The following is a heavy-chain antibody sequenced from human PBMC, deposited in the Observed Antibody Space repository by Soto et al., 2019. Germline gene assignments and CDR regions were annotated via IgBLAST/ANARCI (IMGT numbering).Heavy chain of an antibody. Sequence: QVQLVQSGAEVKKPGASVRVSCRPSGYSFTAYYIHWVRQAPGQGLECMGVIDPRNDITSYAEKFQGRVSMIKDTSTRTVYMELSNLRSEDTAVYYCTRVDSWSGYAPFDYWGQGTLLTVSS. D-gene: IGHD3-3*01. CDR2: IDPRNDIT. CDR3: TRVDSWSGYAPFDY. V-gene: IGHV1-46*01. CDR1: GYSFTAYY. J-gene: IGHJ4*01.